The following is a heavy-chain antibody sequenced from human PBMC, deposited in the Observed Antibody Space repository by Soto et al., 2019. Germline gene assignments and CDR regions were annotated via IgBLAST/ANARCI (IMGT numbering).Heavy chain of an antibody. V-gene: IGHV1-18*01. CDR1: GYTFTSYG. D-gene: IGHD3-22*01. CDR3: ARDGQQYCYYDVFDGLDV. Sequence: GASVKVSCKASGYTFTSYGMSWVRQAPGQELEWMGWISAYNGNTNYAQKLQGRVTMTTDTSTSTAYMELRSLRSDDTAVYYCARDGQQYCYYDVFDGLDVWGQGTTVTVSS. CDR2: ISAYNGNT. J-gene: IGHJ6*02.